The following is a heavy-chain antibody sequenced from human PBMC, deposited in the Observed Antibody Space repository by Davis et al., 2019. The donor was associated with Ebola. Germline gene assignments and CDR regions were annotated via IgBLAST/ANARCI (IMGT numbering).Heavy chain of an antibody. D-gene: IGHD2-2*01. J-gene: IGHJ4*02. CDR3: ARGDHCISGSGYFEY. CDR1: GGSISSYY. CDR2: IYYTGST. Sequence: MPSETLSLTCTVSGGSISSYYWNWIRRPPGKGLEWIGHIYYTGSTNYNPSLKSRVTISVDTSKNQFSLKLSSVTAADTAVYFCARGDHCISGSGYFEYWGQGRLVTVSS. V-gene: IGHV4-59*13.